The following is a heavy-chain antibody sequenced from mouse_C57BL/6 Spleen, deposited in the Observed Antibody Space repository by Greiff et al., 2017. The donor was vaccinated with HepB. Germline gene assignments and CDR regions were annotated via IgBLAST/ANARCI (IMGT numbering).Heavy chain of an antibody. D-gene: IGHD1-1*01. CDR3: TTDYGSSPYY. V-gene: IGHV14-4*01. Sequence: VHVKQSGAELVRPGASVKLSCTASGFNIKDDYMHWVKQRPEQGLEWIGWIDPENGDTEYASKFQGKATITADTSSNTAYLQLSSLTSEDTAVYYCTTDYGSSPYYWGQGTTLTVSS. CDR2: IDPENGDT. J-gene: IGHJ2*01. CDR1: GFNIKDDY.